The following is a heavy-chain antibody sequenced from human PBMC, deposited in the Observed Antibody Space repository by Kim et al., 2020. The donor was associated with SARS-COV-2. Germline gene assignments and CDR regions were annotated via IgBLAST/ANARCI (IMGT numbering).Heavy chain of an antibody. D-gene: IGHD3-9*01. Sequence: ASVKVSCKASGYTFTSYYMHWVRQAPGQGLEWMGIINPSGGSTSYAQKFQGRVTMTRDTSTGTVYMELSSLRSEDTAVYYCAREGPGYDILTGYYTAHYYGMDVWGQGTTVTVSS. CDR3: AREGPGYDILTGYYTAHYYGMDV. CDR1: GYTFTSYY. J-gene: IGHJ6*02. CDR2: INPSGGST. V-gene: IGHV1-46*01.